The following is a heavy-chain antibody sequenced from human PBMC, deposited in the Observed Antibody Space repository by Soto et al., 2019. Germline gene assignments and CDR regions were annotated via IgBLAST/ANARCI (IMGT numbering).Heavy chain of an antibody. CDR3: ARDRQWLGELFEY. D-gene: IGHD6-19*01. V-gene: IGHV3-33*01. CDR1: GVTFSSYA. CDR2: IWYDGSNK. Sequence: QVQLVESGGGVVQPGSSLRLSCAASGVTFSSYAMHWVRQAPGKGLELVAVIWYDGSNKYYADSVKGRFTISRDNSKNTLYLQMNRLRAEDKALYYCARDRQWLGELFEYSGQGTMVTVSS. J-gene: IGHJ4*02.